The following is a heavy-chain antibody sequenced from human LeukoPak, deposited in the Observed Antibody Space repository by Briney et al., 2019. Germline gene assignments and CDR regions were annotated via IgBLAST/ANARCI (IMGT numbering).Heavy chain of an antibody. V-gene: IGHV3-7*01. Sequence: GGSLRLSCAASGFTFSSYWMAWIRQAPGKGLEWLANIKQDGTEKYYVDSVKGRFTISRDNAKNSLYLQMNSLRAEDTAVYYCAKGALIFDYWGQGTLVTVSS. J-gene: IGHJ4*02. CDR3: AKGALIFDY. CDR2: IKQDGTEK. D-gene: IGHD2-8*01. CDR1: GFTFSSYW.